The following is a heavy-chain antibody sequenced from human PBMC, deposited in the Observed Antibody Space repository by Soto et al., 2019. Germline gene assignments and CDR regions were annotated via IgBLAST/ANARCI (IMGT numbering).Heavy chain of an antibody. D-gene: IGHD6-13*01. J-gene: IGHJ6*02. Sequence: SVKVSCKASGFTFTSSAVQWVRQARGQRLEWIGWIVVGSGNTNYAQKFQERVTITRDMSTSTAYMELSSLRSKDTAVYYCAADGSSSWYYYYYGMDVWGQGTTVTVS. CDR3: AADGSSSWYYYYYGMDV. CDR1: GFTFTSSA. CDR2: IVVGSGNT. V-gene: IGHV1-58*01.